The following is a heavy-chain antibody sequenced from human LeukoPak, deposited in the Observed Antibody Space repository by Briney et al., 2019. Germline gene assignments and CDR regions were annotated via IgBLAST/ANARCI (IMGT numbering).Heavy chain of an antibody. CDR2: IIPVFGTS. V-gene: IGHV1-69*06. Sequence: SVKVSCKASGGTFSSYAISWVRQAPGQGLEWMGGIIPVFGTSNNAQKFQGRVTISVDKSTSTAYMELSSLRSEDTALYYCARGTGYSYEPFDYWGQGTLVTVSS. D-gene: IGHD5-18*01. CDR3: ARGTGYSYEPFDY. J-gene: IGHJ4*02. CDR1: GGTFSSYA.